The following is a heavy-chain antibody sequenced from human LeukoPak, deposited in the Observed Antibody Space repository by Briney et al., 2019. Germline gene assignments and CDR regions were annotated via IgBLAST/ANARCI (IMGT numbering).Heavy chain of an antibody. CDR1: GFTFSSYW. Sequence: GGSLRLSCAASGFTFSSYWMSWVRQAPGKGLEWVANIKQDGSEKYYVDSVKGRFTISRDNAKNSLYLQMNSLRAEDTAVYYCARSQAVAGTPGAFDIWGQGTMVTVSS. V-gene: IGHV3-7*01. CDR2: IKQDGSEK. D-gene: IGHD6-19*01. J-gene: IGHJ3*02. CDR3: ARSQAVAGTPGAFDI.